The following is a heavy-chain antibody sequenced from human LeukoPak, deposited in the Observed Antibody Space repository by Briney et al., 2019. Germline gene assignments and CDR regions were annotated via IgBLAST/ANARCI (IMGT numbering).Heavy chain of an antibody. CDR1: GFTFSGLW. V-gene: IGHV3-74*01. Sequence: GGSLRLSCAASGFTFSGLWMHWVRQPPGKGLVWVSRLNSDGSSISYADSVKGRFTISRDNAKKTLYLQMNSLRAEDTAVYYCASVVGGYYPPVDAFDLWGRGTMVTVSS. CDR2: LNSDGSSI. D-gene: IGHD3-3*01. CDR3: ASVVGGYYPPVDAFDL. J-gene: IGHJ3*01.